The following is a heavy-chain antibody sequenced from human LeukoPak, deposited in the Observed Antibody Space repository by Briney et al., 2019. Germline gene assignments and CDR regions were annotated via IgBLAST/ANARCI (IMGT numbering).Heavy chain of an antibody. J-gene: IGHJ4*02. CDR3: ARDRCSSTSCFYDY. CDR1: GFTFSSYS. CDR2: ISSSSSTI. D-gene: IGHD2-2*01. V-gene: IGHV3-48*01. Sequence: GGSLRLSCAASGFTFSSYSMNWVRQAPGKGLEWVSYISSSSSTIYYADSVKGRFTISRDNAKNSLYLQMNSLRVEDTAVYYCARDRCSSTSCFYDYWGQGTLVTVSS.